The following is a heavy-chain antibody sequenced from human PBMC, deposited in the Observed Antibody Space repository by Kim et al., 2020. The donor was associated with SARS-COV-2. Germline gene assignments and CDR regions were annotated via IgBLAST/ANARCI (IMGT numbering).Heavy chain of an antibody. D-gene: IGHD4-4*01. V-gene: IGHV3-23*01. CDR3: AKVTTITAPFYDY. Sequence: DSGRGRFTISRDNSKHALNLERNSLRAEDTALYYCAKVTTITAPFYDYWGQGTLVTVSS. J-gene: IGHJ4*02.